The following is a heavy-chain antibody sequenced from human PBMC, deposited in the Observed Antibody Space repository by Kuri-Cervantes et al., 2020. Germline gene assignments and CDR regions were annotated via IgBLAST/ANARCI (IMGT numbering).Heavy chain of an antibody. V-gene: IGHV1-2*02. CDR2: INPNSGGT. J-gene: IGHJ1*01. Sequence: ASVKVSCKASGYTFTSYDINWVRQATGQGLEWMGWINPNSGGTNYVQKFQGRVTMTRDTSISTAYMELSRLRSDDTAVYYCAREAGKRGYSSTWYYFQHWGQGTLVTVSS. D-gene: IGHD6-13*01. CDR3: AREAGKRGYSSTWYYFQH. CDR1: GYTFTSYD.